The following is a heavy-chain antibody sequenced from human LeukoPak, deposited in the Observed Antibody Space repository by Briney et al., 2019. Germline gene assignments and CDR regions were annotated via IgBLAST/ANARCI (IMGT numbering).Heavy chain of an antibody. J-gene: IGHJ4*02. Sequence: TGGSLRLSCAASGFTFSSYAMSWVRQAPGKGLEWVSAISGSGGSTYYADSVKGRLTISRDNSKNTLYLQMNSLRAEDTAVYYCAKGGSSGSYYPQHYFDYWGQGTLVTVSS. CDR2: ISGSGGST. V-gene: IGHV3-23*01. CDR1: GFTFSSYA. CDR3: AKGGSSGSYYPQHYFDY. D-gene: IGHD1-26*01.